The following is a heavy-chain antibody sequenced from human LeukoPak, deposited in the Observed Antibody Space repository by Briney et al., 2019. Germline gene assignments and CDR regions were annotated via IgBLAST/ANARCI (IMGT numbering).Heavy chain of an antibody. J-gene: IGHJ4*02. CDR2: ISGTGGNT. D-gene: IGHD5-18*01. V-gene: IGHV3-23*01. CDR3: AKYSRNGNNYGLDY. Sequence: RGSLRLSCAASGFTFSSDAMSWGCQAPGKGLEWVSGISGTGGNTYYADSVKGRFTMSRDNSKNTLYLQMNSLTVEDTAAYYCAKYSRNGNNYGLDYWGQGTLVTVSS. CDR1: GFTFSSDA.